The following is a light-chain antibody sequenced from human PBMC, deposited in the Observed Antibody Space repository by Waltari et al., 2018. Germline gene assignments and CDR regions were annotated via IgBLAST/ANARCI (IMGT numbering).Light chain of an antibody. Sequence: SYFLTQTPSVSVAPGQTARITCGGNNIGSSSVQWYKQKPGQAPALVIYDATARPPGIPQRFSGSNSGNTATLIINKVEVGDEADYYCQLWDSTTDVVFGAGTRLTVL. CDR2: DAT. CDR1: NIGSSS. J-gene: IGLJ2*01. CDR3: QLWDSTTDVV. V-gene: IGLV3-21*02.